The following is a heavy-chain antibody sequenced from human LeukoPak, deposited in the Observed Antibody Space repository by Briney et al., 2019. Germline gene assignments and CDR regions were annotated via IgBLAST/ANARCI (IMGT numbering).Heavy chain of an antibody. CDR3: ARDRGRVVVSPDWFDP. V-gene: IGHV4-4*07. D-gene: IGHD2-2*01. Sequence: SETLSLTCTVSGGSISSYYWSWIRQPAGKGLEWIGRIYTSGSTNYNPSLKSRVTMSVDTSKNQFSLKLSSVTAADTAVYYCARDRGRVVVSPDWFDPWGQGTLVTVSS. CDR2: IYTSGST. J-gene: IGHJ5*02. CDR1: GGSISSYY.